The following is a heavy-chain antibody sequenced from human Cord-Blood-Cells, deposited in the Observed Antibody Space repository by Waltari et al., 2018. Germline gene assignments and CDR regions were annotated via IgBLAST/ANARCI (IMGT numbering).Heavy chain of an antibody. V-gene: IGHV4-59*11. CDR2: NYYSGST. CDR1: GGSISSHY. D-gene: IGHD6-13*01. J-gene: IGHJ2*01. CDR3: ARVIAAAGLWYFDL. Sequence: QVQLQESGPGLVKPSETLSLTCTVSGGSISSHYWRWIRQPPGKGLELIGYNYYSGSTNYNPSLKSRVTISVDTSKNQFSLKLSSVTAADTAVYYCARVIAAAGLWYFDLWGRGTLVTVSS.